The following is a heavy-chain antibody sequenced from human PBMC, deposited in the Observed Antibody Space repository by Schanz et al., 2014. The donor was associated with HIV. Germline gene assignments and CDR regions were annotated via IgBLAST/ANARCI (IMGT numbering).Heavy chain of an antibody. Sequence: QVQLVQSGAEVKKPGSSVKVSCKASGGSFSYYAINWVRQAPGQGLEWMGGIIPIFGTANYAQKFQGRVTITADDSTNTAYMELRSLRSEDTAVYYCARGLGDSSSSEPFDIWGQGTKVTVSS. J-gene: IGHJ3*02. CDR1: GGSFSYYA. CDR3: ARGLGDSSSSEPFDI. D-gene: IGHD6-6*01. CDR2: IIPIFGTA. V-gene: IGHV1-69*01.